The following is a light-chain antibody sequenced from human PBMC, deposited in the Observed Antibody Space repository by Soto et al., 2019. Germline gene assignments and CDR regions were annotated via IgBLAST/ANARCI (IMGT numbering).Light chain of an antibody. CDR3: QKYNSAPHT. V-gene: IGKV1-27*01. Sequence: DIQMTQSPSSLSASVGDRVTITCRARQGISNYLAWYQQKPGKVPKLLIYAASTLQSGVPSRFSGSGSGTDFTLTISSRQPEDVATYYCQKYNSAPHTFGQGTKLEIK. CDR2: AAS. J-gene: IGKJ2*01. CDR1: QGISNY.